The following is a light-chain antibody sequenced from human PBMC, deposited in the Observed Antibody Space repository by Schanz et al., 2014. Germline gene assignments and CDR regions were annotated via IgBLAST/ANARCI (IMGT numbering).Light chain of an antibody. Sequence: QSALTQPASVSGSPGQSITISCTGTSSDVGGYNSVSWYQQHPGKAPKLMIYDVRNRPSGVSNRFSGSKSGNTASLTVSGLQAEDEADYYCNSFTSSHTHVFGGGTKLTVL. CDR2: DVR. J-gene: IGLJ3*02. CDR3: NSFTSSHTHV. CDR1: SSDVGGYNS. V-gene: IGLV2-14*01.